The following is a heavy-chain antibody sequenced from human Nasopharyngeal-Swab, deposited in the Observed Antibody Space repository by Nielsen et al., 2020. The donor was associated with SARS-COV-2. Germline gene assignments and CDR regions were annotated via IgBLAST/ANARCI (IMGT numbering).Heavy chain of an antibody. J-gene: IGHJ5*02. D-gene: IGHD3-9*01. CDR3: ARLVDILTGPYNWFDP. CDR2: INLDETET. Sequence: GGSLRLSCSASGFIFSDYWMSWVRQAPGKGLEWVANINLDETETYYVGSVKGRFTISRDNAKNSLYLQLNTLRAEDTAMYYCARLVDILTGPYNWFDPWGQGTLVTVSS. CDR1: GFIFSDYW. V-gene: IGHV3-7*01.